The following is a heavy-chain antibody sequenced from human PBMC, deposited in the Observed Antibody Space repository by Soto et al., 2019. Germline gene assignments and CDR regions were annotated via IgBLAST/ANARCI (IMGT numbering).Heavy chain of an antibody. CDR2: IYPGDSDT. Sequence: ECLKISCAGSGDKFSSEWIRWVRQMPGKGLEWMGIIYPGDSDTRYSPSFQGQVTISADKSISTAYLQWSSLKASDTAMYYCARHSPSDTDHWGQGTLVTVSS. D-gene: IGHD2-21*02. CDR3: ARHSPSDTDH. J-gene: IGHJ4*02. CDR1: GDKFSSEW. V-gene: IGHV5-51*01.